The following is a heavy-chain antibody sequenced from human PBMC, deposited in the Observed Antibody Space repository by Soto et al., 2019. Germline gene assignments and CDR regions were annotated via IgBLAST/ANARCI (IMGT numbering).Heavy chain of an antibody. V-gene: IGHV4-31*03. CDR1: GGSISSGVYY. D-gene: IGHD5-12*01. Sequence: SETLSLTCTVSGGSISSGVYYWSWIRQHPGKGLEWIGYIYYSGSTYYNPSLKSRVTISVDTSKNQFSLKLSSVTAADTAVFYCARDYSGYDSGGYYYYGMDVWGKGTTVT. CDR3: ARDYSGYDSGGYYYYGMDV. CDR2: IYYSGST. J-gene: IGHJ6*04.